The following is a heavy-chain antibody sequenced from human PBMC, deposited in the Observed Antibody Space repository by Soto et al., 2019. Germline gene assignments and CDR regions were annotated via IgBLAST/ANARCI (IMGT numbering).Heavy chain of an antibody. CDR2: ISAYNGNT. J-gene: IGHJ6*02. V-gene: IGHV1-18*01. CDR3: AREVVGSSSWYDYYYYGMDV. Sequence: ASVKVSCKASGYTFTSYGISWVRQAPGQGLEWMGWISAYNGNTNYAQKLQGRVTMTTDTSTSTAYMELRSLRSDDTAVYYCAREVVGSSSWYDYYYYGMDVWGQGTTVTVSS. CDR1: GYTFTSYG. D-gene: IGHD6-13*01.